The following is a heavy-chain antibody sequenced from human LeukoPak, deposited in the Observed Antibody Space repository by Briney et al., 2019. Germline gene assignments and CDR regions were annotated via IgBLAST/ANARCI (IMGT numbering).Heavy chain of an antibody. CDR1: RFTFSGYA. Sequence: PGGSLRLSCAASRFTFSGYAMSWVRQAPGKGLEWVSGISGSGGSTYYADSVKGRFTISRDNSKNTPYLQMNSLRAEDTAVYYCAKNMNYYYYYGMDVWGQGTTVTVSS. D-gene: IGHD1/OR15-1a*01. CDR2: ISGSGGST. J-gene: IGHJ6*02. V-gene: IGHV3-23*01. CDR3: AKNMNYYYYYGMDV.